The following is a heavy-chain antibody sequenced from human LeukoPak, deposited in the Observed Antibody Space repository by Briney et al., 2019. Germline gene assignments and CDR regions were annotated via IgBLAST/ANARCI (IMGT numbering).Heavy chain of an antibody. D-gene: IGHD3-22*01. J-gene: IGHJ6*03. Sequence: GGSLRLSCAASGFYFANYAMDWVRQAPGKGLEWVGRTRNKANSYTTEYAASVKGRFTISRDDSKNSLYLQMNSLKTEDTAVYYCARGPRGYYYDSSGYPDYYMDVWGKGTTVTVSS. CDR2: TRNKANSYTT. V-gene: IGHV3-72*01. CDR1: GFYFANYA. CDR3: ARGPRGYYYDSSGYPDYYMDV.